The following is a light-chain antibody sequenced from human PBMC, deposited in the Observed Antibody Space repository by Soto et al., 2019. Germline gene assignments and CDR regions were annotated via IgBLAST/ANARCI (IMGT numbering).Light chain of an antibody. CDR1: SSDIGGSKY. CDR2: EVT. CDR3: SSYTSSGTIYV. J-gene: IGLJ1*01. V-gene: IGLV2-14*01. Sequence: QSVLTQPASLSGSPGQSITISCTGTSSDIGGSKYVSWYQQHPGKAPKLMIYEVTYRPSGVSDRFSGSKSGNTASLTVSGLQAEDEADSYCSSYTSSGTIYVLGNGTKVTVL.